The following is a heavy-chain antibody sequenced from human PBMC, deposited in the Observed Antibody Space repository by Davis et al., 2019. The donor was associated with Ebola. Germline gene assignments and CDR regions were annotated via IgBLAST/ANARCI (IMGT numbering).Heavy chain of an antibody. D-gene: IGHD6-19*01. CDR2: TAGGGGST. CDR3: AKGDNSGWYGFDY. J-gene: IGHJ4*02. V-gene: IGHV3-23*01. CDR1: GFTFTTYV. Sequence: PGGSLRLSCVASGFTFTTYVMTWVRQAPAKGLEWVSGTAGGGGSTSHADSVKGRFTISRDNSKHTLYLQMNSLRAEDTAVYYCAKGDNSGWYGFDYWGQGTLVTVSS.